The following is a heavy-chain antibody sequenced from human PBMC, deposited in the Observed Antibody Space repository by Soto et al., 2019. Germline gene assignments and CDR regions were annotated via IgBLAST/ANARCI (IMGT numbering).Heavy chain of an antibody. J-gene: IGHJ4*02. Sequence: GESLKISCAASGFTFSDYYMSWIRQAPGKGLEWVSSISSSSSYIYYADSVKGRFTISRDNAKNSLYLQMNSLRAEDTAVYYCAKDFSSGEGDYFDYWGQGSLVTVSS. CDR3: AKDFSSGEGDYFDY. D-gene: IGHD3-10*01. CDR1: GFTFSDYY. CDR2: ISSSSSYI. V-gene: IGHV3-11*06.